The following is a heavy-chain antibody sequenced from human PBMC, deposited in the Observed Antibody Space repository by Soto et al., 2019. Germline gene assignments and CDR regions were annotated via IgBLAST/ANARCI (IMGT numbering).Heavy chain of an antibody. Sequence: QVQLVQSGAEVKKPGASVKVSCKASGYTFTSYGISWVRQAPGQGLEWMGWISAYNGNTNYAQKLQGRVTMTTDTSTSTAYMELRSLRSDDTAVYYCARDSLSGILTGYFWYYFDYWGQGTLATVSS. J-gene: IGHJ4*02. CDR2: ISAYNGNT. V-gene: IGHV1-18*01. D-gene: IGHD3-9*01. CDR1: GYTFTSYG. CDR3: ARDSLSGILTGYFWYYFDY.